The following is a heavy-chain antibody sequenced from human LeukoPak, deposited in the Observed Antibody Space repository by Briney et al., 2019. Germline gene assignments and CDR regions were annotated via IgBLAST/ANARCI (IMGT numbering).Heavy chain of an antibody. CDR3: ARQVIPGWFDP. CDR2: IYHSGST. J-gene: IGHJ5*02. CDR1: TYSISSAYY. V-gene: IGHV4-38-2*02. D-gene: IGHD2-21*01. Sequence: SETLSLTCSVSTYSISSAYYWGWIRQPPGKGLQWIGSIYHSGSTSYNPSLKSRVTISVDTSKNQFSLKLSSVTAADTAVYYCARQVIPGWFDPWGQGTLVTVSS.